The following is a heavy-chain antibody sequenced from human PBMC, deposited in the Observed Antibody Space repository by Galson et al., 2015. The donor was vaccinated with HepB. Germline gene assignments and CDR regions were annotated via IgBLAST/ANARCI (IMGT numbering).Heavy chain of an antibody. CDR1: GGTFSSYA. J-gene: IGHJ4*02. CDR3: ARDSSGVVTPYYFDY. D-gene: IGHD4-23*01. Sequence: SVKVSCKASGGTFSSYAISWVRQAPGQGLEWMGGIIPIFGKANYAQKFQGRVTITADESTSTAYMELSSLRSEDTAVYYCARDSSGVVTPYYFDYWGQGTLVTVSS. V-gene: IGHV1-69*13. CDR2: IIPIFGKA.